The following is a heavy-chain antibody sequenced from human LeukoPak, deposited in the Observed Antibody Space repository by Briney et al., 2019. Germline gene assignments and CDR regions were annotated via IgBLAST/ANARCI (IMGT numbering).Heavy chain of an antibody. J-gene: IGHJ4*02. V-gene: IGHV5-51*01. Sequence: GESLKISCKGSGYSFTTYWIAWVRQMPGKGLEWMGTIYPGDSDARYSPSFQGQVTISADKSISTAYLQWSSLKASDTAIYYCARRSGTYGSNDYWGQGTLVTVSS. CDR1: GYSFTTYW. D-gene: IGHD1-26*01. CDR3: ARRSGTYGSNDY. CDR2: IYPGDSDA.